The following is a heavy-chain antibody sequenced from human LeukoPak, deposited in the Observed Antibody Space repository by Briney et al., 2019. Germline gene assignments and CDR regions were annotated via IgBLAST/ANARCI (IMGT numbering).Heavy chain of an antibody. CDR3: ARGLVVVPAAIFH. D-gene: IGHD2-2*01. J-gene: IGHJ4*02. CDR2: INPNSGGT. Sequence: ASVKVSCKASGYTFTRYYMHRVRQAPGQRLEWMGWINPNSGGTNYAQKFQGRVTMTRDTSISTAYVELRRLRSDDTAVYYCARGLVVVPAAIFHWGQGTLVTVSS. V-gene: IGHV1-2*02. CDR1: GYTFTRYY.